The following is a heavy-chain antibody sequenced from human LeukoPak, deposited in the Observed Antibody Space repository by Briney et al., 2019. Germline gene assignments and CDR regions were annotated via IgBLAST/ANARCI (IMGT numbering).Heavy chain of an antibody. V-gene: IGHV3-30*18. CDR1: GFTFSSYG. J-gene: IGHJ3*02. Sequence: GGSLRLSCAASGFTFSSYGMHWVRQAPGKGLEWVAVISYDGSNKYYADSVKGRFTFSRDNSRNTLYLQMNSLRAEDTAVHYCAKDQVVTAIRPDAFDIWGQGTMVTVSS. CDR3: AKDQVVTAIRPDAFDI. D-gene: IGHD2-21*02. CDR2: ISYDGSNK.